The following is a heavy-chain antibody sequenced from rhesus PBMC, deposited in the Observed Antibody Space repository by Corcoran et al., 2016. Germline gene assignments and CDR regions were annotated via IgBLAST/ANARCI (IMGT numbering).Heavy chain of an antibody. CDR3: ARDTRIYFDY. CDR2: IYGSSGST. D-gene: IGHD2-15*01. J-gene: IGHJ4*01. V-gene: IGHV4-76*01. CDR1: GYSISSGYD. Sequence: QLQLQESGPGVVKPSETLSLTCAVSGYSISSGYDWSWIRQPPGKGLEWIGYIYGSSGSTNYNPSLKNRVTISKDTSKNQFSLKLSSVTAADTAVYYCARDTRIYFDYWGQGVLVTVSS.